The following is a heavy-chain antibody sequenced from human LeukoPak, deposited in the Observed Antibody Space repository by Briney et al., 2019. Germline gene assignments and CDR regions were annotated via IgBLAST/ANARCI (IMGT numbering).Heavy chain of an antibody. J-gene: IGHJ4*02. D-gene: IGHD3-22*01. CDR3: ARHIDYYDSSGLIDY. CDR2: IYYSGST. CDR1: GGSISSGGYY. V-gene: IGHV4-61*08. Sequence: SETLSLTCTVSGGSISSGGYYWSWIRQPPGKGLEWIGYIYYSGSTNYNPSLKSRVTISVDTSKNQFSLKLSSVTAADTAVYYCARHIDYYDSSGLIDYWGQGTLVTVSS.